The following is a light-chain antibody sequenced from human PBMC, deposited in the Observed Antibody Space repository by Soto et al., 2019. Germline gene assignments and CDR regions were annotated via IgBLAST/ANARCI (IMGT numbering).Light chain of an antibody. J-gene: IGKJ1*01. CDR2: GAS. Sequence: ETVLTQSPGTLSLSPGERATLSCRASQSVSSIYLAWYQQKAGQAPRLHTYGASNRATGIPDRFSASGSGTDFTLTISRLEPEDFAVYYCHQYGSSPTFGQGTKVDIK. CDR1: QSVSSIY. V-gene: IGKV3-20*01. CDR3: HQYGSSPT.